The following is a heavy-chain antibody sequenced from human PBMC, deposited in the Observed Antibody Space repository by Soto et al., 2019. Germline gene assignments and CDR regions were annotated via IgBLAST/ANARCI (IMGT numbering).Heavy chain of an antibody. V-gene: IGHV3-30-3*01. D-gene: IGHD3-3*01. Sequence: QVQLVESGGGVVQPGRSLRLSCAASGFTFSSYAMHWVRQAPGKGLEWVAVISYDGSNKYYADSVKGRFTISRDNSKNTLYLQMNSLRAEDTAVYYCARDNFLPTIFGVVREYYYYGMDVWGQGITVTVSS. J-gene: IGHJ6*02. CDR2: ISYDGSNK. CDR1: GFTFSSYA. CDR3: ARDNFLPTIFGVVREYYYYGMDV.